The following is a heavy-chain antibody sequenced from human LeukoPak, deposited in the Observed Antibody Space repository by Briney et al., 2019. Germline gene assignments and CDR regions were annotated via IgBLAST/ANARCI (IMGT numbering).Heavy chain of an antibody. CDR1: GGTFSSYA. Sequence: ASVKVSCKASGGTFSSYAISWVRQAPGQGLEWMGGIIPIFGTANYAQKFQGRVTITTDESTSTAYMELSSLRSEDTAVYYCARDSRDGYSFDYWGQGTLVTVSS. V-gene: IGHV1-69*05. CDR2: IIPIFGTA. J-gene: IGHJ4*02. D-gene: IGHD5-24*01. CDR3: ARDSRDGYSFDY.